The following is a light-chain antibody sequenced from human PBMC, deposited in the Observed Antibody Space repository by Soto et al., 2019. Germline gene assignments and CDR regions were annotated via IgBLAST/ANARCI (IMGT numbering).Light chain of an antibody. CDR2: KAS. CDR3: QQYKAYPYI. V-gene: IGKV1-5*03. J-gene: IGKJ2*01. CDR1: QSINSW. Sequence: DIQMTQSPSTLSAFVGDRVTISCRASQSINSWLAWYQQKPGKAPQLLIQKASTLESGVPSRFSGSGSGTEFTLTISSLQPDDFASYYCQQYKAYPYIFGQGTMLEIK.